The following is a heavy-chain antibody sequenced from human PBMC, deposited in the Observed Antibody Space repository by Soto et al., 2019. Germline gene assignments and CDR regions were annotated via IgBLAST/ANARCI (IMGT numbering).Heavy chain of an antibody. D-gene: IGHD6-13*01. Sequence: GGSLRLSCAASGFTFSDYYMSWIRQAPGKGLEWVSYISSSSSYTNYADSVKGRFTISRDNAKNSLYLQMNSLRAEDTAVYYCARGGIAAAGTRFGYWGQGTLVTVSS. CDR1: GFTFSDYY. CDR3: ARGGIAAAGTRFGY. CDR2: ISSSSSYT. J-gene: IGHJ4*02. V-gene: IGHV3-11*06.